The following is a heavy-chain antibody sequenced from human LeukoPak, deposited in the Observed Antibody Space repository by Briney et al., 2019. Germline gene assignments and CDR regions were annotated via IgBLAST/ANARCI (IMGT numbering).Heavy chain of an antibody. CDR3: ARDCSSSTSCYTSNFDY. D-gene: IGHD2-2*02. CDR2: ISAYNGNT. J-gene: IGHJ4*02. V-gene: IGHV1-18*01. Sequence: ASVKVSCKASGYTFTSYGISWVRQAPGQGLEWMGWISAYNGNTNYAQKLQGRVTMTTDTSTSTAYMELRSLRSDDTAVYYCARDCSSSTSCYTSNFDYWGQGTLVTVSP. CDR1: GYTFTSYG.